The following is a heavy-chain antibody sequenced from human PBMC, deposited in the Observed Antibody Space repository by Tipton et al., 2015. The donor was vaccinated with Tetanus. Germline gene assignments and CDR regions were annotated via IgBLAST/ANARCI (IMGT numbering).Heavy chain of an antibody. V-gene: IGHV4-34*01. D-gene: IGHD3-22*01. Sequence: TLSLTCAVYGGSFSGYYWSWIRQPPGKGLEWIGEINHSGSTNYNPSLKSRVTISVDTSKNQFSLQLNSVTPEDTAVYYCARDHYYDSSGPRVGYFDYWGQGTLVTVSS. CDR2: INHSGST. CDR1: GGSFSGYY. CDR3: ARDHYYDSSGPRVGYFDY. J-gene: IGHJ4*02.